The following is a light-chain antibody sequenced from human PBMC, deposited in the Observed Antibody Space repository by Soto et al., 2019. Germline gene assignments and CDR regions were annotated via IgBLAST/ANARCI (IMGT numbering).Light chain of an antibody. V-gene: IGKV3-11*01. CDR1: QSVGTD. Sequence: EIVLTQSPATLSLSPGERATLSCRASQSVGTDLAWYQHNPGQAPRLLIYDASNRATGIPARFSGSGSGTDFTLTISSPEPEDFAVYYCQQRYNWPNTFGQGTKLEIK. J-gene: IGKJ2*01. CDR3: QQRYNWPNT. CDR2: DAS.